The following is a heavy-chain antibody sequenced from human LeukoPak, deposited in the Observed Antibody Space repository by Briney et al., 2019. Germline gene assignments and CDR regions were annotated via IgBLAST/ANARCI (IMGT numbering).Heavy chain of an antibody. CDR2: IYHSGST. V-gene: IGHV4-38-2*02. CDR3: ARVGNYYDSSGYFDY. D-gene: IGHD3-22*01. Sequence: PSETLSLTCTVSGYSISSGYYWGWIRQPPGEGLEWIGSIYHSGSTYYNPSLKSRVTISVDTSKNQFSLKLSSVTAADTAVYYCARVGNYYDSSGYFDYWGQGTLVTVSS. CDR1: GYSISSGYY. J-gene: IGHJ4*02.